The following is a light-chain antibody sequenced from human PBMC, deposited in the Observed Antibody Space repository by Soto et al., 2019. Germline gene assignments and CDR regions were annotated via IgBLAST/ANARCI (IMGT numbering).Light chain of an antibody. CDR2: EVT. V-gene: IGLV2-14*01. CDR3: TSFAPGRIYV. J-gene: IGLJ1*01. CDR1: TSDLGDYKY. Sequence: QSVLTQPASVSGSPGQSITISCTGTTSDLGDYKYISWYQQHPGKVPKLIIYEVTNRPSGVSNRFSGSKSGNTASLTISGLQAEDEADYYCTSFAPGRIYVFGSGTKLTVL.